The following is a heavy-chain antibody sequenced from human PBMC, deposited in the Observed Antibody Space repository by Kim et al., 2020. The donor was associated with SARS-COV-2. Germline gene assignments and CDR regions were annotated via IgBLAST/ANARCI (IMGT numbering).Heavy chain of an antibody. Sequence: KLQGRVTMTTDTSTSTAYMELRSLRSDDTAVYYCARESADSSGYFDAFDIWGQGTMVTVSS. D-gene: IGHD3-22*01. CDR3: ARESADSSGYFDAFDI. V-gene: IGHV1-18*01. J-gene: IGHJ3*02.